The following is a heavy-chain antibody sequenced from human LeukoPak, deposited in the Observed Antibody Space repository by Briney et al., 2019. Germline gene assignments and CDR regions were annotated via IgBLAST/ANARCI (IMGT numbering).Heavy chain of an antibody. D-gene: IGHD3-22*01. CDR2: ISYDGSNK. CDR1: GFTFSSYA. Sequence: GGSLRLSCAASGFTFSSYAMHWVRQAPGKGLEWVAVISYDGSNKYYADSVKGRFTISRDNSKNTLYLQMNSLRAEDMAVYYCAVNGRPFKRYYYDSSGYYAYWGQGTLVTVSS. CDR3: AVNGRPFKRYYYDSSGYYAY. J-gene: IGHJ4*02. V-gene: IGHV3-30-3*01.